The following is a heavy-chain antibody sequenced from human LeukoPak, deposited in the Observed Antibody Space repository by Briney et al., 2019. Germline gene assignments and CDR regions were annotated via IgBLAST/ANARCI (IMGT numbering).Heavy chain of an antibody. CDR3: ARGDSGYVLYFDY. CDR1: GGSISSGGYY. J-gene: IGHJ4*02. Sequence: SETLSLTCTVSGGSISSGGYYWSWIRQHPGKGLEWIGYIYYSGSTYYNPSLKSRVTISVDTSKNQFSLKLSSVTAADTAVYYCARGDSGYVLYFDYWGQGTLVTVSS. V-gene: IGHV4-31*03. D-gene: IGHD5-12*01. CDR2: IYYSGST.